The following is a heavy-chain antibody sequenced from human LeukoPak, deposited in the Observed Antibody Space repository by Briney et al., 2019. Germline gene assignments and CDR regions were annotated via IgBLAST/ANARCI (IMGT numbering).Heavy chain of an antibody. V-gene: IGHV4-59*08. CDR1: GGSLSSYY. CDR3: ARHQRWSSLDP. J-gene: IGHJ5*02. D-gene: IGHD2-15*01. CDR2: VYDSGST. Sequence: SETLSLTCTVSGGSLSSYYWSWIRQPPGRGLEWIGNVYDSGSTNYSPSLKSRVTISVDTSKNQFSLMLTSVTAADTAVYYCARHQRWSSLDPWGQGILVTVSS.